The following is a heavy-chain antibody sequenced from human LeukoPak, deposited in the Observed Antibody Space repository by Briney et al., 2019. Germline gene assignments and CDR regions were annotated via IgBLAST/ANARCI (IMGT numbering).Heavy chain of an antibody. CDR3: TRAVAGHPD. J-gene: IGHJ4*02. Sequence: KPSETLSLTCAVPGVPFSNYYWSWVRQSPRLGLEWIGEINHSGYTNYNPSLKSRVTMSIDTSKNQFSLRLTSASAADTGVYYCTRAVAGHPDWGQGTLVTVSS. D-gene: IGHD6-19*01. CDR2: INHSGYT. V-gene: IGHV4-34*01. CDR1: GVPFSNYY.